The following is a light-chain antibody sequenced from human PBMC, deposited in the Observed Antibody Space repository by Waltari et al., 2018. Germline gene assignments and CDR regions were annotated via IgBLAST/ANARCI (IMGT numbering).Light chain of an antibody. J-gene: IGLJ1*01. CDR3: NSRDSSGNAYV. CDR2: GKN. V-gene: IGLV3-19*01. CDR1: SLRTYY. Sequence: SSELTQDPAVSVALGQTVRTTCQGDSLRTYYANWYKQKPRQAPVLCIYGKNNRPSGIPDRLSSSGAGITVSLTIAGAQAEDEADYYCNSRDSSGNAYVFGSETKVTVL.